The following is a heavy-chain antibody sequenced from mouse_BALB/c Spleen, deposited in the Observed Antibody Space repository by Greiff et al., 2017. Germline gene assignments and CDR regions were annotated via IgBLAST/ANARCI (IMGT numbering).Heavy chain of an antibody. CDR3: TREGGLRQRDFDY. V-gene: IGHV5-6-4*01. J-gene: IGHJ2*01. CDR2: ISSGGSYT. D-gene: IGHD2-2*01. Sequence: EVKVVESGGGLVKPGGSLKLSCAASGFTFSSYTMSWVRQTPEKRLEWVATISSGGSYTYYPDSVKGRFTISRDNAKNTLYLQMSSLKSEDTAMYYCTREGGLRQRDFDYWGQGTTLTVSS. CDR1: GFTFSSYT.